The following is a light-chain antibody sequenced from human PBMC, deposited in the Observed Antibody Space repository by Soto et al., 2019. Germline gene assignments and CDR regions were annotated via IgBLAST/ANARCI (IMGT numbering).Light chain of an antibody. V-gene: IGKV3D-15*01. Sequence: ILMTQSPATLSLSPGERATLSCRASQSISSYLAWYQQHPGQPPLLLIYDVSTRATGIPARFSGSGSGTEFTLTISSLQSEDFAVYYCQQYNKWPPETFGQRTKVDI. CDR2: DVS. J-gene: IGKJ1*01. CDR3: QQYNKWPPET. CDR1: QSISSY.